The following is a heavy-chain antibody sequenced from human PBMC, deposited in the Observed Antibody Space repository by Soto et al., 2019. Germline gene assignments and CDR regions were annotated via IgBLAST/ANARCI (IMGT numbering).Heavy chain of an antibody. V-gene: IGHV1-18*01. J-gene: IGHJ6*02. CDR1: GYSFTRYG. Sequence: QVQLVQSRAEVKNPGASVKVSCKASGYSFTRYGIAWSRQAPGQGLEWMGWINTYNGNTNYAQNLQGRVTLTTDTSMSTAYMELTSLRSNDTGIYYCAMVDVYVTPSPQDVWGQGTTVIVSS. CDR2: INTYNGNT. D-gene: IGHD3-16*01. CDR3: AMVDVYVTPSPQDV.